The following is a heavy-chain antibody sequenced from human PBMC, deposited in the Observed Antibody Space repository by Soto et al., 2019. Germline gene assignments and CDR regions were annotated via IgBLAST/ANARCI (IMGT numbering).Heavy chain of an antibody. V-gene: IGHV5-51*01. D-gene: IGHD1-26*01. J-gene: IGHJ5*02. CDR2: IFPGDSET. CDR1: GYSFTGYL. CDR3: ARGARTYWFDP. Sequence: GESLKISCKASGYSFTGYLIGWVGQMPGKGLEWMGIIFPGDSETRYSPSFQGQVTISADKSINTAYLQWNSLKASDTAVYYCARGARTYWFDPWGQGTLVTVSS.